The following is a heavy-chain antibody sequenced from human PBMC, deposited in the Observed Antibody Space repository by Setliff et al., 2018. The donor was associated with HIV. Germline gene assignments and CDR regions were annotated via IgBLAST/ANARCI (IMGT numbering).Heavy chain of an antibody. CDR3: VRVAGFSSSWFGY. CDR2: INSDGGIS. CDR1: GFTFSNYW. J-gene: IGHJ4*02. V-gene: IGHV3-74*03. D-gene: IGHD6-13*01. Sequence: VLPGGSLRLPCAASGFTFSNYWMHWVRQAPGKGLEWVSRINSDGGISEHADAVKGRLTISRDNARNTLYLEMNSLRVEDTAVYYCVRVAGFSSSWFGYWGQGTLVTVSS.